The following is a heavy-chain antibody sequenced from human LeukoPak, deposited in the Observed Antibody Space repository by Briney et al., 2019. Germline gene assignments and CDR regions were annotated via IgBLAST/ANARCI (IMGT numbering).Heavy chain of an antibody. Sequence: GGSLRLSCAASGFTFNTYNMNWVRQAPGKGLEWVSSITSSSTYTFYADSVKGRFTISRDNAKNSLYLQMNSLRDEDTAVYYCAKGVYYYDGSGHTFDYWGQGTLVTVSS. D-gene: IGHD3-22*01. V-gene: IGHV3-21*01. CDR2: ITSSSTYT. J-gene: IGHJ4*02. CDR1: GFTFNTYN. CDR3: AKGVYYYDGSGHTFDY.